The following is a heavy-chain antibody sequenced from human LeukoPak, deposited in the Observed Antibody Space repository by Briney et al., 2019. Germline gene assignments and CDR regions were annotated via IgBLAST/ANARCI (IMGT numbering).Heavy chain of an antibody. CDR1: GFAFSDFA. V-gene: IGHV3-23*01. D-gene: IGHD3/OR15-3a*01. CDR3: ARGTGGVDY. J-gene: IGHJ4*02. Sequence: GGSLRLSCAASGFAFSDFAMTWVRQAPGKGLEWVSLISSSDSNTYYADSVKGRFTISRDNSKNTLYLQMNSLRAEDTAVYYCARGTGGVDYWGQGTLVTVSS. CDR2: ISSSDSNT.